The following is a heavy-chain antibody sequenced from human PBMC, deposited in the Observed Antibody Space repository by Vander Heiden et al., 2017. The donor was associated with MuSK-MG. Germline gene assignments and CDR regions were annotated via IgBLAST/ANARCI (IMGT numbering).Heavy chain of an antibody. D-gene: IGHD1-26*01. Sequence: QLQLQESGPGLVKPSETLSLTCTVSGGSISSTTYYWGWIRQPPGKGLGWIASIYGSGGTYYNPSLESRLTISVDTSKNQFSLKLTSVTATDTAVYYCARRSGSGSGSYHYWGQGTLVTVSS. CDR2: IYGSGGT. CDR3: ARRSGSGSGSYHY. CDR1: GGSISSTTYY. J-gene: IGHJ4*02. V-gene: IGHV4-39*01.